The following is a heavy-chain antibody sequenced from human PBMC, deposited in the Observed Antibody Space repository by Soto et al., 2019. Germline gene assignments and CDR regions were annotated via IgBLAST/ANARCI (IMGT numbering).Heavy chain of an antibody. V-gene: IGHV3-73*01. Sequence: GGSRRLCCAASGFRFSDSALHWVRQASGKGLEWVGRIRNKVDNYATIYAASVKGRFTISRDDSKNTVYLHMISLKTEDTAVYYCTRPNDNGDYDWYFDIWGRGAPVTVSS. CDR2: IRNKVDNYAT. CDR1: GFRFSDSA. D-gene: IGHD4-17*01. J-gene: IGHJ2*01. CDR3: TRPNDNGDYDWYFDI.